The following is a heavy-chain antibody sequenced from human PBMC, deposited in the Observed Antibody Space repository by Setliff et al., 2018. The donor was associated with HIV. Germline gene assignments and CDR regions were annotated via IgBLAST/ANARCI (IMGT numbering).Heavy chain of an antibody. V-gene: IGHV1-18*01. J-gene: IGHJ4*02. CDR1: GYTFNDYG. CDR3: ARSGLVYDDVLTGPPTDY. D-gene: IGHD3-9*01. Sequence: ASVKVSCKASGYTFNDYGISWVRQAPGHGLEWMGWISGHNGYTNYAQKVQDRVTMTTDTSTSTAYMELRGLRSDDTAVYYCARSGLVYDDVLTGPPTDYWGQGTLVTVSS. CDR2: ISGHNGYT.